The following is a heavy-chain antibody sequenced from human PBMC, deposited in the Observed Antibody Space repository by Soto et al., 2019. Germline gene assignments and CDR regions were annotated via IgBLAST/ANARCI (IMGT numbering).Heavy chain of an antibody. Sequence: QLQLLESGSGLVKPSQTLSLTCAVSGGSISSGGYSWSWIRQPPGKGLEYIGYIYHSVSTYYNPSLKSRVTIPVDRSKNQSSLRLSSGTAADTAVYYCARVPDDWGQGTLVTVSS. CDR1: GGSISSGGYS. CDR3: ARVPDD. CDR2: IYHSVST. J-gene: IGHJ4*02. V-gene: IGHV4-30-2*01.